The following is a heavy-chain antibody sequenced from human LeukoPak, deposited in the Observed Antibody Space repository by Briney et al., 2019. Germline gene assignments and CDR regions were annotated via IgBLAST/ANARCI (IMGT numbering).Heavy chain of an antibody. CDR2: ITSSSSYI. CDR1: GFTFSTYS. D-gene: IGHD2-2*01. CDR3: TSRYCSTSNCYSFDN. Sequence: GGSLRLSCAASGFTFSTYSMSWVRQAPGKGLEWVSSITSSSSYIYYADSVKGRFAISRDDAKNSLYLQMNSLRVEDTAVYYCTSRYCSTSNCYSFDNWGQGTMVTVSS. V-gene: IGHV3-21*01. J-gene: IGHJ3*02.